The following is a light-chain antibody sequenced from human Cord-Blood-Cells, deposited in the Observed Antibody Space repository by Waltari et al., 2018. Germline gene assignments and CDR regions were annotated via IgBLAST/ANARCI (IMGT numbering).Light chain of an antibody. CDR1: QSVSSH. V-gene: IGKV3-11*01. CDR2: DAS. CDR3: QQRSNWIT. Sequence: ELVLTPSPATLSVSPGERATLSCRASQSVSSHLAWYQQKPGQAPRLLIYDASNRATGIPARFSGSASGTDFTLTISSLEPEDFAVYYCQQRSNWITFGQGTRLEI. J-gene: IGKJ5*01.